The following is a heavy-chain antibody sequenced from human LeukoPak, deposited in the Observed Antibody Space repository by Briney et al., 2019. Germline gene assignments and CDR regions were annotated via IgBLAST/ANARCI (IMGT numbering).Heavy chain of an antibody. CDR1: GFTFNNYA. CDR2: ISGSGGSP. D-gene: IGHD3-3*01. J-gene: IGHJ6*03. V-gene: IGHV3-23*01. Sequence: GESLRLSCAASGFTFNNYAMNWVRQAPGKGLEWVSAISGSGGSPYYADSVKGRFTVSRDNSKNTLYLQMNSLRAEDTAVYYCAKTVDFWSGYYRYYYMDVWGKGTTVTVSS. CDR3: AKTVDFWSGYYRYYYMDV.